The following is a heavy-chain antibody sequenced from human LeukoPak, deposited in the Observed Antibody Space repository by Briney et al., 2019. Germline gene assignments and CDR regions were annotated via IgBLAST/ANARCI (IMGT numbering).Heavy chain of an antibody. Sequence: GGSLRLSCAASRFTFSSYAMNWVRQAPGKGLEWVSAISGSGGSTYYADSVKGRFTISRDNSKNTLYLQMNSLRAEDTAVYYCAKDGYYDSSGYSDYWGQGTLVTVSS. J-gene: IGHJ4*02. CDR3: AKDGYYDSSGYSDY. CDR2: ISGSGGST. D-gene: IGHD3-22*01. V-gene: IGHV3-23*01. CDR1: RFTFSSYA.